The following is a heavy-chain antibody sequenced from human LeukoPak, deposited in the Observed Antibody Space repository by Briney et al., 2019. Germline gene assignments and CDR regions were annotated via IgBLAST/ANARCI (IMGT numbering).Heavy chain of an antibody. CDR2: ISWNSGSI. CDR3: AKDISGFDSYYYGMDV. D-gene: IGHD6-25*01. V-gene: IGHV3-9*01. CDR1: GFTFDDYA. Sequence: PGGSLRLSCAASGFTFDDYAMPWVRQAPGKGLEWVSGISWNSGSIGYADSVKGRFTISRDNAKNSLYLQMNSLRAEDTALYYCAKDISGFDSYYYGMDVWGQGTTVTVSS. J-gene: IGHJ6*02.